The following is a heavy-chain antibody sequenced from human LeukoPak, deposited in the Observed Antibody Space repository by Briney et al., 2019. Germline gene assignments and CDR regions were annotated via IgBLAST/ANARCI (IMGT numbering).Heavy chain of an antibody. CDR2: SHYSGTT. Sequence: SETLSLTCTVSGGSISSGGYYWSWIRQQPGKGLEWIGYSHYSGTTYYNTSLKSRVAISVDTSKNQFSLKLSSVTAADTAVYCCARDGPTSVLWGQGTLVTVSS. V-gene: IGHV4-31*03. J-gene: IGHJ4*02. CDR3: ARDGPTSVL. D-gene: IGHD1-1*01. CDR1: GGSISSGGYY.